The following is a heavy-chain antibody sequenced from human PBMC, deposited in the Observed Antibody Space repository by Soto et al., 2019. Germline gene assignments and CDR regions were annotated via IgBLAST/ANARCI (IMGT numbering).Heavy chain of an antibody. Sequence: EVQLVESGGGLVQPGGSLRLSCAASKFTFSRYWMHWVRQTPGKGLMWVSRINTDGSRTTYADSVKGRFTISRDNAKNTVFLDMNSLRAEDTAVYYCARVASGSYDWFAPWGQGTLVTVSS. D-gene: IGHD1-26*01. CDR2: INTDGSRT. V-gene: IGHV3-74*03. CDR3: ARVASGSYDWFAP. J-gene: IGHJ5*02. CDR1: KFTFSRYW.